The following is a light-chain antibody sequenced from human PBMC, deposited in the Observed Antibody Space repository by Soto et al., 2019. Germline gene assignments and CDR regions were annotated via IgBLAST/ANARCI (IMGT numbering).Light chain of an antibody. CDR3: QQYNSYSWT. CDR1: QSISSW. J-gene: IGKJ1*01. CDR2: KAS. Sequence: DIQMTQSPSTLSASVGDRVTITCRASQSISSWLARYQQKPGKAPKLLIYKASSLESGVPSRFSGSGSGTEFTLTISSLQPDDFATYYCQQYNSYSWTVGQGTKVDIK. V-gene: IGKV1-5*03.